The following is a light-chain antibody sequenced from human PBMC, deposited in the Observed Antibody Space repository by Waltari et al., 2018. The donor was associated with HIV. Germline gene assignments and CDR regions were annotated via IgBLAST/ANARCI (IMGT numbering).Light chain of an antibody. Sequence: DIQLTQSPSTLSASVGDRVTITCRASQNVYVWLAWYQQKPGRAHKLLIYKASRLQSGIPSRFSGSGSGTEFALTITNLQPDDFGIYYCQQYRSFRTFGQGTEVAIK. CDR3: QQYRSFRT. J-gene: IGKJ1*01. CDR2: KAS. CDR1: QNVYVW. V-gene: IGKV1-5*03.